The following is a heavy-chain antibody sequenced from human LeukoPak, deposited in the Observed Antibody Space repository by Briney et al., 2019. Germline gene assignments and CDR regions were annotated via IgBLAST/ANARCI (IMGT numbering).Heavy chain of an antibody. CDR2: IRSDGTNI. CDR3: AKFHITGTTPSYFDY. CDR1: GFTFSSYG. J-gene: IGHJ4*02. Sequence: GGSLRLSCAAPGFTFSSYGMHWVRQAPGKGLEWVAFIRSDGTNIYYADSVKGRFTISRDNSQNTLYLQMNSLKTEDTAVYYCAKFHITGTTPSYFDYWGQGTLVTVSS. V-gene: IGHV3-30*02. D-gene: IGHD1-7*01.